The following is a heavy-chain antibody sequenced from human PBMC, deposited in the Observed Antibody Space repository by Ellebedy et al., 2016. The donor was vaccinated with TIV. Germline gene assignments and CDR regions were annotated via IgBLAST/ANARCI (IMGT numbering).Heavy chain of an antibody. Sequence: PGGSLRLSCAASGFTFINAWMSWVRQAPGKGLEWVGRLKTKTDGGTTDYAAPVRGRVAISRDDSKNMLFLQMNSLQSEDTAVYFCATLLLDDYGDLVFDNWGQGTLVTVSS. CDR1: GFTFINAW. J-gene: IGHJ4*02. D-gene: IGHD4-17*01. V-gene: IGHV3-15*01. CDR3: ATLLLDDYGDLVFDN. CDR2: LKTKTDGGTT.